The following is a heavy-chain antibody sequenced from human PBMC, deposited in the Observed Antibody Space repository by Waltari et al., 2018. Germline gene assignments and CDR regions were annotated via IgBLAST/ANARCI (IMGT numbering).Heavy chain of an antibody. CDR2: IWYDGSNK. CDR3: ARETTVVMGAFDI. Sequence: QVQLVESGGGVVQPGRSLRLSCAASGVTVSSYGVHWVRPAPGKGLGWVAVIWYDGSNKYYADSVKGRFTISRDNSKNTLYLQMNSLRAEDTAVYYCARETTVVMGAFDIWGQGTMVTVSS. D-gene: IGHD4-17*01. J-gene: IGHJ3*02. V-gene: IGHV3-33*01. CDR1: GVTVSSYG.